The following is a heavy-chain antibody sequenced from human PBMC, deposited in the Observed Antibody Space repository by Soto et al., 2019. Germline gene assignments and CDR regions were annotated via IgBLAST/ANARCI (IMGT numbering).Heavy chain of an antibody. V-gene: IGHV4-39*01. J-gene: IGHJ4*02. CDR2: IYYSGST. D-gene: IGHD2-21*02. CDR3: VRHWGDWCFFDY. CDR1: GGSISSSSYY. Sequence: PSETLSLTCTVSGGSISSSSYYWGWIPQSPGKGLEWIVSIYYSGSTYYNPSLKSRVTISVDTSKNQFSLKLSSVTAADTAVYYCVRHWGDWCFFDYWGQGTLVTVSS.